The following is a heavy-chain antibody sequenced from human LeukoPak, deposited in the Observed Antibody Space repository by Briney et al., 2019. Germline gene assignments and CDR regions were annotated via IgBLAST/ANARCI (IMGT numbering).Heavy chain of an antibody. CDR1: GFSFSSYV. J-gene: IGHJ4*02. V-gene: IGHV3-30*18. CDR2: ISSDGSDK. CDR3: AKGVRGVIAYYLDY. Sequence: GGSLRLSCAASGFSFSSYVMHWVRQAPGKGLEWVAVISSDGSDKYYADSGKGLFTISRDNSKNQLYLQMNSLRPEDTAVYYCAKGVRGVIAYYLDYWGQGTLVTVSS. D-gene: IGHD3-10*01.